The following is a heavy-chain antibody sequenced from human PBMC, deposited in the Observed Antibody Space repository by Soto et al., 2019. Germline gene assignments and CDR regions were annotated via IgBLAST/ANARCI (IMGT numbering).Heavy chain of an antibody. CDR2: IIPIFGTA. D-gene: IGHD3-22*01. V-gene: IGHV1-69*06. CDR1: GGTFSSYA. J-gene: IGHJ3*02. CDR3: ARQKWLSDAFDI. Sequence: SVKVSCKASGGTFSSYAISWVRQAPGQGLEWMGGIIPIFGTANYAQKFQGRVTITADKSTSTAYMELSSLRSEDTAVYYCARQKWLSDAFDIWGQGTMVTVSS.